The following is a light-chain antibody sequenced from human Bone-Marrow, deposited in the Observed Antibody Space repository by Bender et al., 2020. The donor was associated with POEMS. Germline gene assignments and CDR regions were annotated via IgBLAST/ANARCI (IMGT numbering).Light chain of an antibody. V-gene: IGLV2-14*02. Sequence: QSALTQPASVSGSPGQSITISCAGTTSDIGTYNVVSWYQQHPGKVPKVIIYEGSKRPSGVSNRFSGSKSGNTASLAITGLQSDDEAIYFCVAWDASLNGWVFGGGTKLTVL. J-gene: IGLJ3*02. CDR1: TSDIGTYNV. CDR2: EGS. CDR3: VAWDASLNGWV.